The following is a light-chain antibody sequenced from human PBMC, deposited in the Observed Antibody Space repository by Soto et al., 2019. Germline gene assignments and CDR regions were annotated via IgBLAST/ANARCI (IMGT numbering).Light chain of an antibody. CDR1: QSVSDSY. J-gene: IGKJ3*01. CDR2: AS. Sequence: EIVLTQSPGTLFLSPGERATLSCRASQSVSDSYLAWYQQKPGQAPRLLIYASSRATGIPDRFSGSGSGTDVTLTISRLEPEDVAVYYCQHYGTSALFGPGTKVDIK. CDR3: QHYGTSAL. V-gene: IGKV3-20*01.